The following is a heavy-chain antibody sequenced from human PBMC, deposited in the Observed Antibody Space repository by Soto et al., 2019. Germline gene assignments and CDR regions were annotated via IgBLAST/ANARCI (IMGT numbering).Heavy chain of an antibody. CDR1: GGSFSGYY. J-gene: IGHJ4*02. CDR3: ARGLYDFWSGYPSDYFDY. V-gene: IGHV4-34*01. D-gene: IGHD3-3*01. Sequence: QVQLQQWGAGLLKPSETLSLTCAVYGGSFSGYYWSWIRQPPGKGLEWIGEINHSGSTNYNPSLKRRVTISVDTSENQFSLKLSAVTAADTAVYYCARGLYDFWSGYPSDYFDYWGQGTLVTVSS. CDR2: INHSGST.